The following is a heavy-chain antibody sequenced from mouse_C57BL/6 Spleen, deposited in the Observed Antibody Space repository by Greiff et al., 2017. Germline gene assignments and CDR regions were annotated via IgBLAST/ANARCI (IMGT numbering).Heavy chain of an antibody. Sequence: VQLQQSGPELVKPGASVKISCKASGYTFTDYYMNWVKQSHGKSLEWIGDINPNNGGTSYNQKFKGKATLTVDKSSSTAYMELRSLTSEDSAVYYCAKETDYFDYWGKGTTLTVSS. V-gene: IGHV1-26*01. CDR1: GYTFTDYY. J-gene: IGHJ2*01. CDR3: AKETDYFDY. CDR2: INPNNGGT.